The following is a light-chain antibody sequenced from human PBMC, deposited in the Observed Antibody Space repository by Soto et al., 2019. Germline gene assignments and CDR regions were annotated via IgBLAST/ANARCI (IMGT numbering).Light chain of an antibody. CDR1: QSVSSSY. V-gene: IGKV3-20*01. CDR3: HQYGSSPPIT. CDR2: GAS. J-gene: IGKJ5*01. Sequence: EIVLTQSPGTLSLSPGERATLSCRASQSVSSSYLAWSQQKPGQAPRLLIYGASSRDTGIPDRFSGSGSGTDFTLTISRLEPEDFAVYYCHQYGSSPPITFGQGTRLEIK.